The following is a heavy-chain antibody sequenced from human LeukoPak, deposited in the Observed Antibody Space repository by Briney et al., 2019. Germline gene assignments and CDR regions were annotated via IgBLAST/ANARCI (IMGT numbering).Heavy chain of an antibody. Sequence: SETLSLTCTVSRGSISIYYWSWVRQPPGKGLEWSGHIYYSGSTNYNPSLKSRVTISVAKSKKQISLMLNSVTAAATALYYFTGSKEDSSGYYEPFTFDYWGQGTLVTVSS. CDR2: IYYSGST. J-gene: IGHJ4*02. V-gene: IGHV4-59*01. CDR1: RGSISIYY. D-gene: IGHD3-22*01. CDR3: TGSKEDSSGYYEPFTFDY.